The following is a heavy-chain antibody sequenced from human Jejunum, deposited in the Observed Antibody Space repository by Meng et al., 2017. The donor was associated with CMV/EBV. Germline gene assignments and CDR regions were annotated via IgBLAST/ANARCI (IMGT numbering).Heavy chain of an antibody. Sequence: TWVRRAPGQGLEWMGWMNPNNGNTGYAQKFQGRFTMTWNTSISTAYMELSSLRSEDTAIYYCASHQQFCSGGSCYSLGYYYGMDVWGQGTTVTVSS. CDR2: MNPNNGNT. CDR3: ASHQQFCSGGSCYSLGYYYGMDV. V-gene: IGHV1-8*01. J-gene: IGHJ6*02. D-gene: IGHD2-15*01.